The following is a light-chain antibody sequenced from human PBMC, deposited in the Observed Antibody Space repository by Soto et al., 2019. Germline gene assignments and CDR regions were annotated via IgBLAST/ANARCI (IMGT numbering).Light chain of an antibody. CDR1: ERLGAGP. Sequence: DILLPQSPSTSSVSVREGVTLLCRASERLGAGPVAWYQQKPGQAPRGLIYASSTRTPGTPERFSGRGSGTEYSLTISRVEPEDSGVYHCQQYADSVSFGGGTKV. J-gene: IGKJ4*01. CDR2: ASS. CDR3: QQYADSVS. V-gene: IGKV3-20*01.